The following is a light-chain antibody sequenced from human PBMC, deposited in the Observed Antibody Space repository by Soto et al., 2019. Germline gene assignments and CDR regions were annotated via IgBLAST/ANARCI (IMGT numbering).Light chain of an antibody. CDR2: DVS. CDR3: QQLNSYPPWT. Sequence: DIQMTQSPSTLSASVGDRVTITCRASQSIGDSLAWYQQKPGKAPYLLISDVSSLERGVPSRFSGSGSGTDFTLTISSLQPEDFATYYCQQLNSYPPWTFGQGTKVDIK. V-gene: IGKV1-5*01. CDR1: QSIGDS. J-gene: IGKJ1*01.